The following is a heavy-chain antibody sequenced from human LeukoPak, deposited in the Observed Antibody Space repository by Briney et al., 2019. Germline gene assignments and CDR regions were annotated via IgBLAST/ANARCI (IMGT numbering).Heavy chain of an antibody. CDR3: ARKDGDL. J-gene: IGHJ5*02. CDR1: GGSISNYH. V-gene: IGHV4-59*08. CDR2: IYYSGNT. Sequence: SETLSLTCTVSGGSISNYHWSWIRQPPGKGLEWIGYIYYSGNTNYNPSLKSRLTISLDTSRNQVSLRLSSVTAADTAVYHCARKDGDLWGQGTLVTVSS.